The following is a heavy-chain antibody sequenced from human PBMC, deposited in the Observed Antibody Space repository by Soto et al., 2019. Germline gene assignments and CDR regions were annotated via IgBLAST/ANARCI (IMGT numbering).Heavy chain of an antibody. CDR2: IDPSDSYT. Sequence: PGESLKISCKGSGYSFTSYWISWVRQMPGKGLEWMGRIDPSDSYTNYSPSFQGHVTISADKSISTAYLQWSSLKASDTAMYYCARFRGIAAAGNRYYYYYGMDVWGQGTTVTVSS. CDR1: GYSFTSYW. V-gene: IGHV5-10-1*01. CDR3: ARFRGIAAAGNRYYYYYGMDV. D-gene: IGHD6-13*01. J-gene: IGHJ6*02.